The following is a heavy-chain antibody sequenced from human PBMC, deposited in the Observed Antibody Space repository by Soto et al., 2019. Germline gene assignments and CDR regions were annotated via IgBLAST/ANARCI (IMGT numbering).Heavy chain of an antibody. CDR3: GRDGDPGYSFWSGPLGGGRFDP. V-gene: IGHV1-69*12. J-gene: IGHJ5*02. CDR2: IVPLFGTA. D-gene: IGHD3-3*01. Sequence: QVQLVQSGAEVKEPGSSVNVSCKTSGATFGNTAVTWVRQAPGQGLEWIGGIVPLFGTANYAQKFRGRVTITADESTSTAYMELSSLRTDDTAVYYCGRDGDPGYSFWSGPLGGGRFDPWGQGTLVTVSS. CDR1: GATFGNTA.